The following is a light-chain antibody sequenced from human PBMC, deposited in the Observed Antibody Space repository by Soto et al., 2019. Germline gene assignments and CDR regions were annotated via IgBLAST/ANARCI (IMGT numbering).Light chain of an antibody. V-gene: IGKV1-9*01. Sequence: DIQLTQSPSFLSASLGDRVTXXXXXSQGISSYLAWYQQKPGKAPKLLIYAASTLQSGVPSRFSGSGSGTESTLTISSLQPEDFATYYCQQLNSYPPLTFGGGTKVDI. CDR2: AAS. CDR1: QGISSY. J-gene: IGKJ4*01. CDR3: QQLNSYPPLT.